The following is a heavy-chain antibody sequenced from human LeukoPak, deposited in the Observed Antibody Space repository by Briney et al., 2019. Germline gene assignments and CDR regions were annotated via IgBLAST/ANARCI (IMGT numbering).Heavy chain of an antibody. CDR2: ISGNGDST. D-gene: IGHD6-13*01. J-gene: IGHJ4*02. V-gene: IGHV3-23*01. Sequence: GGSLRLSCAASGLTFSSYAMAWVRQATGKGLEWVSDISGNGDSTYYAGSVKGRFTISRDNSKNTLYLQMNSLRAEDTAVYYCAKKAHSSTWSNFDYWGQGTLVTVSS. CDR1: GLTFSSYA. CDR3: AKKAHSSTWSNFDY.